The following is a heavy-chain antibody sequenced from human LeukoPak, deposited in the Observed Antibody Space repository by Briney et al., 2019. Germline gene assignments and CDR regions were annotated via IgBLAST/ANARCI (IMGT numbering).Heavy chain of an antibody. V-gene: IGHV3-23*01. Sequence: GGSLRLSCAASGFTFSSYAMSWVRQAPGKGLEWVSAISGSGGSTYYADSVKGRFTISRDNSKNTLYLQMNSLRAEDTAVYYCARHPPYGSRSWGAYYFDHWGQGNLVTFSS. CDR1: GFTFSSYA. D-gene: IGHD3-10*01. J-gene: IGHJ4*02. CDR2: ISGSGGST. CDR3: ARHPPYGSRSWGAYYFDH.